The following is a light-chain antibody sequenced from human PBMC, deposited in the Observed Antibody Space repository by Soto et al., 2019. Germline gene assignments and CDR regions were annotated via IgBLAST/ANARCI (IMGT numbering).Light chain of an antibody. J-gene: IGKJ4*01. CDR1: QDITNY. CDR2: DAS. V-gene: IGKV1-33*01. CDR3: QQYHNLPLLT. Sequence: DIQMTQSPSSLSASVGDRVTITCQASQDITNYVNWCQQKPGKAPNLLIYDASNLEAGVPSRFSGSESGTDFTFTISSLQPEDIATYYCQQYHNLPLLTFGGGTKVEIE.